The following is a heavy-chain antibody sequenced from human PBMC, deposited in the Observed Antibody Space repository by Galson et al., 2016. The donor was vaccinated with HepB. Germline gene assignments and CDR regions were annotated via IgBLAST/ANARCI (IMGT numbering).Heavy chain of an antibody. CDR3: ARPYKYYMSGYHQHFQH. Sequence: SLRLSCAASGFTFSSYSINWVRQAPGRGLEWVAYISGGGSTTRYADSVKGRFIISRDDAKNSVYLQVDSLRDEDTAVYYCARPYKYYMSGYHQHFQHWGQGTLITVST. V-gene: IGHV3-48*02. D-gene: IGHD3-3*01. CDR2: ISGGGSTT. J-gene: IGHJ1*01. CDR1: GFTFSSYS.